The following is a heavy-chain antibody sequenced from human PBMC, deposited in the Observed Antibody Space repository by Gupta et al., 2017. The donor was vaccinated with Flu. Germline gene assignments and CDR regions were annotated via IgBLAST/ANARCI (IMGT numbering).Heavy chain of an antibody. CDR1: GFSLNNYN. CDR2: IIISSGSI. Sequence: EVLLVESGGGLVKPGGSLRLSCAASGFSLNNYNMNWVRQAPGKGLEWVSSIIISSGSIYYADSVKGRFTFSRDNAKNSLYLQMIRLRADDTGVYYCARSANFGMQPPFDYWGQGALVTVSS. CDR3: ARSANFGMQPPFDY. J-gene: IGHJ4*02. V-gene: IGHV3-21*01. D-gene: IGHD3-3*01.